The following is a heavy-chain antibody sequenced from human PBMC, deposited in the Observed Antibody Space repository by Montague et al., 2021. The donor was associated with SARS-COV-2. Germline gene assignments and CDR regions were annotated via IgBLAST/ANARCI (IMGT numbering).Heavy chain of an antibody. CDR1: GFSFSNYA. CDR3: AKWDYYYDGTGYFRDWFFDL. D-gene: IGHD3-22*01. Sequence: SLRLSCAASGFSFSNYALSWARQAPGRGLDWVSSVRGSGDSTYYADSVKGRFTISRDNSKNTLYLQMNSLRAEDTSVYYCAKWDYYYDGTGYFRDWFFDLWGRGTLVTVSS. J-gene: IGHJ2*01. CDR2: VRGSGDST. V-gene: IGHV3-23*01.